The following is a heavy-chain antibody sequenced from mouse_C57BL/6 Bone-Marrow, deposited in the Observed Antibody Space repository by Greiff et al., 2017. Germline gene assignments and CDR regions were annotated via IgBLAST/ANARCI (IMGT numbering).Heavy chain of an antibody. J-gene: IGHJ4*01. CDR3: VRHDVYDAMDY. Sequence: EVQLVESGGGLVQPKGSLKLSCAASGFSFNTYAMNWVRPAPGTGLEWVARIRSKSNNYATYYADSVKDRFTISRDDSESMLYLQMNNLKTEDTAMYYCVRHDVYDAMDYWGQGTSVTVSS. D-gene: IGHD2-3*01. CDR1: GFSFNTYA. V-gene: IGHV10-1*01. CDR2: IRSKSNNYAT.